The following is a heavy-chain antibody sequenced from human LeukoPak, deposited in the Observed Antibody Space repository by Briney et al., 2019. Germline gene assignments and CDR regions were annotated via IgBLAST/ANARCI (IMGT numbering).Heavy chain of an antibody. D-gene: IGHD1-26*01. CDR3: ARVGGSYKGEGHFDY. CDR2: IYYSGST. V-gene: IGHV4-59*08. CDR1: GGSISSYY. J-gene: IGHJ4*02. Sequence: SETLSLTCTVSGGSISSYYWSWIRQPPGKGLEWIGYIYYSGSTNYNPSLKSRVTISVDTSKNQFSLKLSSVTAADTAVYYCARVGGSYKGEGHFDYWGQGTLVTVSS.